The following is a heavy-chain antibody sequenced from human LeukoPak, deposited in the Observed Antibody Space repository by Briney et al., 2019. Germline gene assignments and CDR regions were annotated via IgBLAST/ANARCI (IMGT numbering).Heavy chain of an antibody. CDR2: IYYSGST. Sequence: SETLSLTCTVSGGSISSYTWNWIRQPPGKGLEWIGYIYYSGSTDNNTSLKSRVTTSLATSKNKFSLMLNSMTAAHTAIYYCPRIYSRGWSLDSWGPGTLVTVYS. J-gene: IGHJ4*02. CDR3: PRIYSRGWSLDS. CDR1: GGSISSYT. D-gene: IGHD6-19*01. V-gene: IGHV4-59*12.